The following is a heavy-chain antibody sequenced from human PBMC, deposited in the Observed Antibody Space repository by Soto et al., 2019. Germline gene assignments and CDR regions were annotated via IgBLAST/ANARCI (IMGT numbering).Heavy chain of an antibody. D-gene: IGHD1-26*01. J-gene: IGHJ4*02. CDR1: GFTFSSYA. CDR2: ISGGGGST. V-gene: IGHV3-23*01. CDR3: AKDGRRWDLPADY. Sequence: GGSLRLSCAASGFTFSSYAMSWVRQAPGKGLKWVSAISGGGGSTYYADSVKGRFTISRDNSKNTLYLQMNSLRAEDTAVYYCAKDGRRWDLPADYWGQGALVTVSS.